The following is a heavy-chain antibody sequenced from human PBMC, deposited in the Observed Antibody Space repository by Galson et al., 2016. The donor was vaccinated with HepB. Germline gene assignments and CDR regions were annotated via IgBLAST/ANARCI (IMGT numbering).Heavy chain of an antibody. CDR3: AKAAYWSGGICYPGCFDP. CDR2: ISGSGNSI. V-gene: IGHV3-21*01. CDR1: GFTFSSYT. Sequence: SLRLSCAASGFTFSSYTMNWVRQAPGKGLEWVSSISGSGNSIYNADLVKGRFTISRDNAKKTLYLQMNSLRAEDTAVYYCAKAAYWSGGICYPGCFDPWGQGTLVTVSS. D-gene: IGHD2-15*01. J-gene: IGHJ5*02.